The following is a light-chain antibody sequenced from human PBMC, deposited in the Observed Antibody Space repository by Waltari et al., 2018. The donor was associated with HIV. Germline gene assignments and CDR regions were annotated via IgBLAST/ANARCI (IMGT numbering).Light chain of an antibody. J-gene: IGKJ3*01. CDR2: GAS. CDR3: QQYNNWPGIT. CDR1: QSINNN. V-gene: IGKV3-15*01. Sequence: EILMTKSPATLSVSPGKRATLSCRSSQSINNNLAWYKQKPGQAPRLLIYGASTGATGVPARVSGRGSGTEVTLTSSSLQSEYFAVYYCQQYNNWPGITFGPGTKVDIK.